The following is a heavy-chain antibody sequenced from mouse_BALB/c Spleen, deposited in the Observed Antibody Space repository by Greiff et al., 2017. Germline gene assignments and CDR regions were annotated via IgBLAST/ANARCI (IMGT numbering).Heavy chain of an antibody. J-gene: IGHJ4*01. Sequence: QVQLQQPGAELVKPGASVKLSCKASGYTFTSYWMHWVKQRPGQGLEWIGEINPSNGRTNYNVKFKCKATLTVDKSSSTAYMQLSSLTSEDSAVYYCARKGYEGAMDYWGQGTSVTVSS. CDR1: GYTFTSYW. D-gene: IGHD2-14*01. CDR3: ARKGYEGAMDY. CDR2: INPSNGRT. V-gene: IGHV1S81*02.